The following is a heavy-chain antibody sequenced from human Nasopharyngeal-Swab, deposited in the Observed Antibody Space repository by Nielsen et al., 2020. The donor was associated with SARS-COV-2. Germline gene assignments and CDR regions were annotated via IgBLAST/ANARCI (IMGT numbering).Heavy chain of an antibody. Sequence: GGSLRLSCAASGFTFSSYAMSWVRQAPGKGLEWVSVIYSGGSSTYYADSVKGRFTISRDNAKNSLYLQMNSLRAEDTAVYYCARDRYDFWSGYYTPYYYYYGMDVWGQGTTVTVSS. CDR1: GFTFSSYA. D-gene: IGHD3-3*01. CDR3: ARDRYDFWSGYYTPYYYYYGMDV. J-gene: IGHJ6*02. V-gene: IGHV3-23*03. CDR2: IYSGGSST.